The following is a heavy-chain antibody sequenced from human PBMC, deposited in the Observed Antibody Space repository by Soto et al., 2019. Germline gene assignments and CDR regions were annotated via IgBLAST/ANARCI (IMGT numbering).Heavy chain of an antibody. CDR1: GFTFSSYA. CDR2: ISGSGGLT. J-gene: IGHJ4*02. Sequence: GGSLRLSCAVAGFTFSSYAMNWVRQAPGEGLEWVSVISGSGGLTKYADSVKGRFTISRDNSKNRLYLEMNSLSAEDTAVYYCVRWGYYDFWSGPPFDYWGQGTLVTVSS. D-gene: IGHD3-3*01. V-gene: IGHV3-23*01. CDR3: VRWGYYDFWSGPPFDY.